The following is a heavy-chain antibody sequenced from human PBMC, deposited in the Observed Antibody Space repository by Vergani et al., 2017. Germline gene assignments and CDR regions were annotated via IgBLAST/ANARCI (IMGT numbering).Heavy chain of an antibody. CDR2: IKPNSGGT. Sequence: QVQLVQSGAEVKKPGASVKVSYKASGYTFTGYYMHWVRQAPGQGLEWMGWIKPNSGGTNYAQKFQGWGTMTRDTSISTAYMELSRLRSDDTAVYYCASAYSVNSSSAFDPWGQGTLVTVSS. CDR1: GYTFTGYY. D-gene: IGHD6-6*01. CDR3: ASAYSVNSSSAFDP. J-gene: IGHJ5*02. V-gene: IGHV1-2*04.